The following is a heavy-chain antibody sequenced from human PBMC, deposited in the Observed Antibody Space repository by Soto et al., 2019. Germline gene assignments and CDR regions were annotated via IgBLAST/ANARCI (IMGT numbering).Heavy chain of an antibody. J-gene: IGHJ6*02. D-gene: IGHD3-3*01. CDR2: IYYSGST. Sequence: PSETLSLTCTVSGGSISSYYWSWIRQPPGKGLEWIGYIYYSGSTNYNPSLKSRVTISVDTSKNQFSLKLSSVTAADTAVYYCARDILRTTNYGMDVWGQGTTVTVSS. V-gene: IGHV4-59*01. CDR1: GGSISSYY. CDR3: ARDILRTTNYGMDV.